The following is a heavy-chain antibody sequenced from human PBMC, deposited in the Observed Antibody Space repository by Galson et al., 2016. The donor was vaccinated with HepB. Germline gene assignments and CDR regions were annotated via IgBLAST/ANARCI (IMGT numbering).Heavy chain of an antibody. D-gene: IGHD3-3*01. V-gene: IGHV4-34*01. J-gene: IGHJ6*02. CDR3: ARAAAVRFFLKYGMDV. CDR1: GGSFSGYY. CDR2: INHSGST. Sequence: SETLSLTCAVHGGSFSGYYWSWIRQAPGKGLEWIGEINHSGSTNYKPSLKSRATISVDTSKNQFSLKLNSVTAADTAVYYCARAAAVRFFLKYGMDVWGQGTTVTVSS.